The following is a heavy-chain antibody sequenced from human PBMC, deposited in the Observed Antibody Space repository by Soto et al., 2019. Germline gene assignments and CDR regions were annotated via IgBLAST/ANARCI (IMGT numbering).Heavy chain of an antibody. CDR3: LRGMTYFQ. V-gene: IGHV1-2*04. CDR1: GYTFTGYY. Sequence: QVQLVQSGAEIKRPGASVKVSCKSFGYTFTGYYIHWVRQAPGQGLEWMGWLNPARGGTDYAEKFGDLLTVTRDTSIGTAYMQLSRLNSDSTAIYYCLRGMTYFQ. J-gene: IGHJ1*01. D-gene: IGHD2-21*02. CDR2: LNPARGGT.